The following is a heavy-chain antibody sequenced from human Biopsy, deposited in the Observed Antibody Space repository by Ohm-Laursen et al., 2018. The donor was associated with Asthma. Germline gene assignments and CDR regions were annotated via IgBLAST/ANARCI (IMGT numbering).Heavy chain of an antibody. CDR3: ARVWAGGFDS. V-gene: IGHV4-59*01. D-gene: IGHD6-19*01. CDR2: IYYTGST. J-gene: IGHJ4*02. Sequence: GTLSLTCTVSGGSISSDYWSWLRQPPGKGLDLIGYIYYTGSTNYNPSLKSRVTLSVDTSNNQFSLKLSSVTAADTAFYYCARVWAGGFDSWGQGTLVTVSS. CDR1: GGSISSDY.